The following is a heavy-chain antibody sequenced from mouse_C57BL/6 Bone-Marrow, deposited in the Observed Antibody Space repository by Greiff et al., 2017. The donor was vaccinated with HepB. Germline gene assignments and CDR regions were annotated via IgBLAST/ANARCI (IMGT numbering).Heavy chain of an antibody. CDR1: GYSITSGYY. V-gene: IGHV3-6*01. D-gene: IGHD1-1*01. CDR2: ISYDGSN. J-gene: IGHJ4*01. CDR3: ARVLITTVVAPRKHAMDY. Sequence: VQLKESGPGLVKPSQSLSLTCSVTGYSITSGYYWNWIRQFPGNKLEWMGYISYDGSNNYNPSLKNRISITRDTSKNQFFLKLNSVTTEDTATYYCARVLITTVVAPRKHAMDYWGQGTSVTVSS.